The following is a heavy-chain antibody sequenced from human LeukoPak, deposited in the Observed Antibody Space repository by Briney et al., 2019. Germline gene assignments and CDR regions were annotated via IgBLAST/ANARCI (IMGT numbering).Heavy chain of an antibody. V-gene: IGHV1-18*01. D-gene: IGHD4-17*01. Sequence: ASVKVPCKASGYTFTSYGISWVRQAPGQGLEWMGWISAYNGNTNYAQKLQGRVTMTTDTSTSTAYMQLRSMRSDDTAVYYCARADYGDYLYYFDYWGQGTLVTVSS. CDR1: GYTFTSYG. CDR2: ISAYNGNT. J-gene: IGHJ4*02. CDR3: ARADYGDYLYYFDY.